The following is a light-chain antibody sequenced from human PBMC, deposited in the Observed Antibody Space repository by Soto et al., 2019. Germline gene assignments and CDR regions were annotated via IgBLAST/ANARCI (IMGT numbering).Light chain of an antibody. V-gene: IGKV1-5*01. Sequence: DIQMTQSPSTLSASVGDRVNITCRASQSISSWLAWYQQKPGKAPKLLIYDASSLESGVPSRFSGSGSGTEFTLTISSLQPDDFATYYCQQYNSFTWTFGQGTKVEIK. J-gene: IGKJ1*01. CDR1: QSISSW. CDR3: QQYNSFTWT. CDR2: DAS.